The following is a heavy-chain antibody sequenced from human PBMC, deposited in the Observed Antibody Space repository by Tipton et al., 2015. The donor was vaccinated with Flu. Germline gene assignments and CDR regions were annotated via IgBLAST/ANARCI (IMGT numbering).Heavy chain of an antibody. D-gene: IGHD5-12*01. CDR2: ISASGTT. V-gene: IGHV4-4*07. Sequence: QLVQSGAEVKPSETLSLICTVSGSSINKSYWSWLRQPAGKGLEWIGRISASGTTNYNASLESRVTMSRDTSKNRFSLRLSSATAADTAVYYCARDLRGYSGYTGGDAFDMWGPGILVTVSS. CDR3: ARDLRGYSGYTGGDAFDM. J-gene: IGHJ3*02. CDR1: GSSINKSY.